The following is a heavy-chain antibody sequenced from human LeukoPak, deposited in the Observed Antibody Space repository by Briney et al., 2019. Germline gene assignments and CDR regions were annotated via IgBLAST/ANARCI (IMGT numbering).Heavy chain of an antibody. CDR2: ISWNSGSI. CDR3: AKSGYCSGGSCHYYYGMAV. D-gene: IGHD2-15*01. J-gene: IGHJ6*02. V-gene: IGHV3-9*01. CDR1: GFTFDDYA. Sequence: PGGSLRLSCAASGFTFDDYAMHWVRHAPGKGLDWVSGISWNSGSIGYADSVKGRFTISRDNAKNSLYLQMNSLRAEDTALYYCAKSGYCSGGSCHYYYGMAVWGQGTPVTVSS.